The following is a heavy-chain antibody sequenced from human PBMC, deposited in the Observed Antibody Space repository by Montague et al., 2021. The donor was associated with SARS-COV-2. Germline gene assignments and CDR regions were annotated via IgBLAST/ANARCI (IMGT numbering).Heavy chain of an antibody. Sequence: ESLSLICTVSGGAISSSSYYWGWIRQPPGKGLEWIGSIYYSGSTYYNPSLKSRVTISVDTSKNQFSLKLSSVTAADTAVYYCARHGKTRIAMIVVVIGYFDYWGQGTLVTVSS. CDR2: IYYSGST. J-gene: IGHJ4*02. D-gene: IGHD3-22*01. V-gene: IGHV4-39*01. CDR1: GGAISSSSYY. CDR3: ARHGKTRIAMIVVVIGYFDY.